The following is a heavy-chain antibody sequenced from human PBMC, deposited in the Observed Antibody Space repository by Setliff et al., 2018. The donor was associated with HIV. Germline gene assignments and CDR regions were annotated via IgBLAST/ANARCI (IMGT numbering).Heavy chain of an antibody. Sequence: ASVKVSCKPSGYTFTNYDINWVRQAAGQGLEWMGWMNPDSRNTGYAQRFEGSVTMTWDTSISTAYMELNNVKFEDTAVYYCATSSRIYYYSYMDVWGKGTTVTVSS. D-gene: IGHD2-2*01. J-gene: IGHJ6*03. V-gene: IGHV1-8*02. CDR3: ATSSRIYYYSYMDV. CDR1: GYTFTNYD. CDR2: MNPDSRNT.